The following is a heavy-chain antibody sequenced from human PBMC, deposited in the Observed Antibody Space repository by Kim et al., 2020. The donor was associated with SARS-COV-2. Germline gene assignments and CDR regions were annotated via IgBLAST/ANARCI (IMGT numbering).Heavy chain of an antibody. Sequence: NLPDSGMGRFVISRDRSNNTLYLQMSSLRGDDTAVYYCATDGDGSGSYLKVWGQGTLVTVSS. CDR3: ATDGDGSGSYLKV. V-gene: IGHV3-30*09. J-gene: IGHJ4*02. D-gene: IGHD3-10*01.